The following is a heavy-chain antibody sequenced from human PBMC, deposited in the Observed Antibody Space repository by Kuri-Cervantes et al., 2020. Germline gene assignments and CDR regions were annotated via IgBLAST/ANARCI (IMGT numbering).Heavy chain of an antibody. D-gene: IGHD6-19*01. CDR1: GFSFNTYA. CDR3: ARDPSSGWQPLDY. J-gene: IGHJ4*02. V-gene: IGHV3-23*01. CDR2: ISGADPGT. Sequence: GESLKISCAASGFSFNTYAMSWVRQAPEKGLEWVSAISGADPGTYHADSVKGRFTISRDNSKNTLYLQMNSLRAEDTAVYYCARDPSSGWQPLDYWGQGTLVTVSS.